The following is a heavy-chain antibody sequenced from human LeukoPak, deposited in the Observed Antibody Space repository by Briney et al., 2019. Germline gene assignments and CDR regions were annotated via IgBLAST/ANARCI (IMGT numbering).Heavy chain of an antibody. CDR1: GGSISSSSYY. CDR3: ARINGSPQGRGMDV. J-gene: IGHJ6*02. Sequence: SETLSLTCTVSGGSISSSSYYWGWIRQPPGKGLEWIGSIYYSGSTYYNPSLKSRVTLSVDTSKNQFSLKLSSVTAADTAVYYCARINGSPQGRGMDVWGQGTTVTVSS. D-gene: IGHD1-26*01. CDR2: IYYSGST. V-gene: IGHV4-39*01.